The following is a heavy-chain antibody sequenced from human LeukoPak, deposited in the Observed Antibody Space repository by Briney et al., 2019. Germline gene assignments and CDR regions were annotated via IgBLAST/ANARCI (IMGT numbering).Heavy chain of an antibody. CDR2: ISYDGSNK. CDR3: MREESCSGWYRGGVDS. Sequence: GRSLRLSCAASGCTFSSYAIHWVRQAPGKGLEWVALISYDGSNKYYADCVKGRFTISRDKSKNTLYLQMNSLRAEDTAVYYCMREESCSGWYRGGVDSWGQGTLVTVSS. CDR1: GCTFSSYA. D-gene: IGHD6-19*01. V-gene: IGHV3-30-3*01. J-gene: IGHJ4*02.